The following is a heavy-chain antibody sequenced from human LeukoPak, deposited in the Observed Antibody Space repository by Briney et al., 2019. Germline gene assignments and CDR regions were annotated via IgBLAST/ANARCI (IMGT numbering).Heavy chain of an antibody. V-gene: IGHV3-23*01. CDR3: ANVPCGSG. D-gene: IGHD3-10*01. CDR2: VSGSGVST. J-gene: IGHJ4*02. CDR1: GFTFSTCG. Sequence: PGGSLRLSCEASGFTFSTCGRNWARQAPGKGLEWVSGVSGSGVSTYYADSVKGRFTISRDNSKNTLYLQMNSLRAEDTAVYYCANVPCGSGWGQGTLVTVSS.